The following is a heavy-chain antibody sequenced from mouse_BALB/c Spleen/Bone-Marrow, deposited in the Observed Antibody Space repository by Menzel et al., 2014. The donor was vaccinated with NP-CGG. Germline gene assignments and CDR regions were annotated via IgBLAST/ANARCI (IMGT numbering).Heavy chain of an antibody. Sequence: EVQLVESGGGLVQPGGSRKLSCAASGFTFSSFGMHWVRQAPEKGLEWVAYISSGSSTIYYADTVKGRFTISRDNPKNTLFLQMTSLRSEDTAMYYCARWGYYYAMDYWGQGTSVTVPS. CDR1: GFTFSSFG. CDR2: ISSGSSTI. CDR3: ARWGYYYAMDY. J-gene: IGHJ4*01. V-gene: IGHV5-17*02.